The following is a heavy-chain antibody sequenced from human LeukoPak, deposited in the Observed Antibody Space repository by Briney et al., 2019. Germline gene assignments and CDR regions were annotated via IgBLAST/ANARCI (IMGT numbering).Heavy chain of an antibody. CDR2: INPSGGST. D-gene: IGHD6-13*01. J-gene: IGHJ4*02. CDR1: GYTFTSYY. CDR3: AGGIAAAGTLFNFDY. Sequence: ASVKVSCKASGYTFTSYYMHWVRQAPGQGLEWMGIINPSGGSTSYAQKFQGRVTMTRDTSTSTAYMELSSLRSEDAAVYYCAGGIAAAGTLFNFDYWGQGTLVTVSS. V-gene: IGHV1-46*01.